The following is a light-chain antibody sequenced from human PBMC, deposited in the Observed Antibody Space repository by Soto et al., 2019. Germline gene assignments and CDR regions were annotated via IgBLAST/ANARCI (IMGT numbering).Light chain of an antibody. CDR2: SAS. Sequence: DIQMTQSPSSLSASLGDRVTITCRASQTINNYLHWYQQRPGEAPKLLMYSASNLQTGVPPRFSGSGSGTHFTLTISSLQPEDFATYYCQQSSSTPPTFGQGTIVEIK. CDR1: QTINNY. V-gene: IGKV1-39*01. J-gene: IGKJ2*01. CDR3: QQSSSTPPT.